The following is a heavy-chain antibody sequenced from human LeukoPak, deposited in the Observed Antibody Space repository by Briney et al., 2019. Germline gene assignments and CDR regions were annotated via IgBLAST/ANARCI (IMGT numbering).Heavy chain of an antibody. CDR3: VKNRQSSSSDFDY. Sequence: PGGSLRLSCAASGFTFSSYAMSWVRQAPGKGLEWVASMSSSSSFITYADSIKGRFTISRDNAKNSLYLQMNSLRAEDTAVYYCVKNRQSSSSDFDYWGQGTLVTVSS. CDR2: MSSSSSFI. D-gene: IGHD6-6*01. CDR1: GFTFSSYA. V-gene: IGHV3-21*06. J-gene: IGHJ4*02.